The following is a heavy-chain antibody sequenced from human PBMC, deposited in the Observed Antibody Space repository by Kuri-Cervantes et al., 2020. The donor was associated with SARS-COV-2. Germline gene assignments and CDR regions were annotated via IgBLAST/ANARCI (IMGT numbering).Heavy chain of an antibody. CDR1: GGSISSYY. Sequence: SETLSLTCTVSGGSISSYYWSWIRQPPGKGLEWIGYIYYSGSTNYNPSPKSRVTISVDTSKNQFSLKLSSVTAADTAVYYCARQDSSWTNYYYYYGMDVWGQGTTVTVSS. CDR3: ARQDSSWTNYYYYYGMDV. J-gene: IGHJ6*02. CDR2: IYYSGST. D-gene: IGHD6-13*01. V-gene: IGHV4-59*08.